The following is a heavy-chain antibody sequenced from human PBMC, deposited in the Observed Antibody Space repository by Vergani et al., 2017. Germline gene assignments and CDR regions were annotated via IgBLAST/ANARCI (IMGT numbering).Heavy chain of an antibody. J-gene: IGHJ4*02. CDR2: INPSGGST. V-gene: IGHV1-46*03. CDR1: GYTFTNYY. CDR3: ARTHGDNLPPDPQSLDY. D-gene: IGHD1-1*01. Sequence: QVLLVQSGAEVKKPGASVRVSCKTSGYTFTNYYIHWVRQAPGRGLEWIGIINPSGGSTTYAQQFQGRLTMTRDTSTSTVYMDLSNLRSEDTAVYYCARTHGDNLPPDPQSLDYWDQGTLVTVSS.